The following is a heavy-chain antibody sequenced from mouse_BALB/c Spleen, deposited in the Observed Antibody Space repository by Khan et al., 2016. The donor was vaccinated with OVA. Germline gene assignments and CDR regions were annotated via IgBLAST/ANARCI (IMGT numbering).Heavy chain of an antibody. CDR3: ARGSDYGSTSWFGY. Sequence: QVQLQQSGAELMKPGASVKISCKATGYTFSSYWIEWVKQRPGHGLEWIGEILPGSNSTNYNERFKGKATITADTSSNTAYMQLSSLTSEDSAIFYCARGSDYGSTSWFGYWGQGTLVTVSA. CDR1: GYTFSSYW. CDR2: ILPGSNST. D-gene: IGHD1-1*01. J-gene: IGHJ3*01. V-gene: IGHV1-9*01.